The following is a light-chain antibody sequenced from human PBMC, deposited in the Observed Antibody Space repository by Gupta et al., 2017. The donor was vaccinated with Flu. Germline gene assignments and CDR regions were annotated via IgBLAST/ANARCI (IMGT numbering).Light chain of an antibody. Sequence: EIVLTQSPGTLSVSPGERAIISCRASQTVSSSSLAWYQQRPGQAPRLLIFGASSRATGITDRFSGSGSGTDFTLTISRLAPEDFALYYCQQYGTSPLTFGQGTKVEIK. J-gene: IGKJ1*01. V-gene: IGKV3-20*01. CDR3: QQYGTSPLT. CDR1: QTVSSSS. CDR2: GAS.